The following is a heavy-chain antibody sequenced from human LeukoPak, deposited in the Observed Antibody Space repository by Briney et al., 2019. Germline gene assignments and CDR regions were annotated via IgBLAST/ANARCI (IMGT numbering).Heavy chain of an antibody. V-gene: IGHV4-39*07. J-gene: IGHJ4*02. Sequence: PSETLSLTCTVSGGSIISSNYYWGWIRQPPGKGLEWIGSIYDSGSTYYNPSLKSRVTLSVDTSKNQFSLRLRSVTAADTAVFYCARVISTWFTFDYWGQGILVTVSS. CDR1: GGSIISSNYY. CDR2: IYDSGST. D-gene: IGHD6-13*01. CDR3: ARVISTWFTFDY.